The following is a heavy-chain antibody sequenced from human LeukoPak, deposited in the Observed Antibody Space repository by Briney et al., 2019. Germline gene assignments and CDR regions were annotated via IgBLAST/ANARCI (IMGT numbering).Heavy chain of an antibody. D-gene: IGHD3-10*01. V-gene: IGHV3-21*01. Sequence: GGSLRLSCAASGFTFGSCAMNWVRQAPGKGLEWVSSISSSSSYIYYADSVKGRFTISRDNAKNSLYLQMNSLRAEDTAVYYCARGRIYYDFDYWGQGTLVTVSS. J-gene: IGHJ4*02. CDR1: GFTFGSCA. CDR2: ISSSSSYI. CDR3: ARGRIYYDFDY.